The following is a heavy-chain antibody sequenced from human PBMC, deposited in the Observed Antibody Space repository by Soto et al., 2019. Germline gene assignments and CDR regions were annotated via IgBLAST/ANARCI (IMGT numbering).Heavy chain of an antibody. V-gene: IGHV5-10-1*01. CDR3: AIHYDSSGKVDY. D-gene: IGHD3-22*01. Sequence: GESLKISCKGSGYSFTSYWISWVRQMPGKGLEWMGRIDPSDSYTNYSPSFQGHVTISADKSISTAYLQWSSLKASDTAMYYCAIHYDSSGKVDYWGQGTLVTVSS. J-gene: IGHJ4*02. CDR1: GYSFTSYW. CDR2: IDPSDSYT.